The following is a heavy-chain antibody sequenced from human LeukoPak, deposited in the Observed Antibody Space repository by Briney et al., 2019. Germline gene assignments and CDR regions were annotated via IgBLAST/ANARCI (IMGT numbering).Heavy chain of an antibody. CDR2: IYYSGST. D-gene: IGHD3-16*01. CDR3: ARGRLGGGTTFGGVMGTYYFDY. J-gene: IGHJ4*02. V-gene: IGHV4-31*03. CDR1: GGSISSGGYY. Sequence: PSQTLSLTCTVSGGSISSGGYYWSCIRQHPGKGLEWIGYIYYSGSTYYNPSLKSRVTISVDTSKNQFSLKLSSVTAADTAVYYCARGRLGGGTTFGGVMGTYYFDYWGQGTLVTVSS.